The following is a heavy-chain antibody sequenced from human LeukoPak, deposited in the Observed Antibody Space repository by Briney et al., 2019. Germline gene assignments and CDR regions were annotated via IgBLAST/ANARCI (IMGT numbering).Heavy chain of an antibody. CDR1: GYTFTSYG. Sequence: GASVKVSCKASGYTFTSYGISWVRQAPGQGLEWMGWISAYNGNTNYAQKLQGRVTMTTDTSTSTAYMELRSLRSDDTAVYYCARDAPQDYYDSSGYYWFPNWFDPWGQGTLVTVSS. J-gene: IGHJ5*02. CDR2: ISAYNGNT. CDR3: ARDAPQDYYDSSGYYWFPNWFDP. V-gene: IGHV1-18*01. D-gene: IGHD3-22*01.